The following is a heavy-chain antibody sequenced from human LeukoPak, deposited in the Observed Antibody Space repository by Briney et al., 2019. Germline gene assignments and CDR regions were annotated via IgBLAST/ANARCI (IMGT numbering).Heavy chain of an antibody. J-gene: IGHJ4*02. CDR2: ISSSSSYI. CDR3: ARGRFLEWIDQGDFDY. V-gene: IGHV3-21*01. Sequence: GGSLRLSCAASGFTFSSYSMNWVRQAPGKGLEWVSSISSSSSYIYYADSVKGRFTISRDNAKNSLYLQMNSLRAEDTAVYYCARGRFLEWIDQGDFDYWGQGTLVTVSS. CDR1: GFTFSSYS. D-gene: IGHD3-3*01.